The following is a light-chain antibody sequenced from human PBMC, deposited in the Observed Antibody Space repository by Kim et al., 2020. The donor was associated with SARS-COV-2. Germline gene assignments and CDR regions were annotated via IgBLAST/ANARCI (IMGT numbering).Light chain of an antibody. CDR2: GAS. V-gene: IGKV3-15*01. J-gene: IGKJ1*01. CDR3: QQYNNRPT. CDR1: QSVSNN. Sequence: EIVMTQSPATLSVSPGERATLSCRASQSVSNNLAWYQQKPGQAPRLLIYGASTRATGIPVRFSGSGSGTEFTLTISSLQSEDFAVYYCQQYNNRPTFGQGTKVDIK.